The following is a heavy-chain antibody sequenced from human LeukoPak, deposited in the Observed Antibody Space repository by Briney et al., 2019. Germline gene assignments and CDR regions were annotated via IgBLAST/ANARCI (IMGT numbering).Heavy chain of an antibody. J-gene: IGHJ5*02. CDR2: ISYDGSNK. V-gene: IGHV3-30*04. CDR3: ARDLLAMGAYNWFDP. Sequence: GGSLRLSCAASGFTFSSYAMHWVRQAPGKGLEWVAVISYDGSNKYYADSVKGRFTISRDNSKNTLYLQMNSLRAEDTAVYYCARDLLAMGAYNWFDPWGQGTLVTVSS. D-gene: IGHD5-18*01. CDR1: GFTFSSYA.